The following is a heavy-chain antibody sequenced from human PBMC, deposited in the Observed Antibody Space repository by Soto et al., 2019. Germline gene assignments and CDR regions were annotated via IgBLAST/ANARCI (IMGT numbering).Heavy chain of an antibody. V-gene: IGHV3-23*01. CDR1: GFTFSSYA. J-gene: IGHJ4*02. CDR2: ISGSGGST. CDR3: AKDDQQFPSGSSAYY. D-gene: IGHD3-10*01. Sequence: EVQLLESGGGLVQPGGSLRLSCAASGFTFSSYAMSWVRQAPGKGLEWVSAISGSGGSTYYADSVKGRFTISRDNSKNTLYLQMNSLSAEDTAVYYCAKDDQQFPSGSSAYYWGQGTLVTVSS.